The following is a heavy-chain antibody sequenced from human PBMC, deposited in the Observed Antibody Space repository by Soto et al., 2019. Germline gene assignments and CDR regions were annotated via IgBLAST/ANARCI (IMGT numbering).Heavy chain of an antibody. D-gene: IGHD3-10*01. CDR1: GFTFSSYG. V-gene: IGHV3-33*01. CDR2: IWYDGSNK. CDR3: ARDVQVLLWFGYRGYYMDV. J-gene: IGHJ6*03. Sequence: ESGGGVVQPGRSLRLSCAASGFTFSSYGMHWVRQAPGKGLEWVAVIWYDGSNKYYADSVKGRFTISRDNSKNTLYLQMNSLRAEDTAVYYCARDVQVLLWFGYRGYYMDVWGKGTTVTVSS.